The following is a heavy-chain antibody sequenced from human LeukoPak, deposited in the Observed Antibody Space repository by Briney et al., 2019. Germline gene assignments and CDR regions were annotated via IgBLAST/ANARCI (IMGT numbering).Heavy chain of an antibody. CDR1: GGSISSSSYY. V-gene: IGHV4-39*07. CDR2: IYYSGST. D-gene: IGHD5-12*01. J-gene: IGHJ4*02. Sequence: PSETLSLTCTVSGGSISSSSYYWGWIRQPPGKGLEWIGSIYYSGSTYYSPSLKSRVTISVDTSKNQFSLKLSSVTAADTALYYCARYHSGYDDYWGQGTLVTVSS. CDR3: ARYHSGYDDY.